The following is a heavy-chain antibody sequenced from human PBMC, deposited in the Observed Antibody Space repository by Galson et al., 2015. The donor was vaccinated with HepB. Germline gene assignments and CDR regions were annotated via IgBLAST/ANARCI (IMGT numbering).Heavy chain of an antibody. CDR3: TTPPRYCSSTSCYGDYYYGMDV. CDR1: GFTFSNAW. J-gene: IGHJ6*02. CDR2: IKSKTDGGTT. D-gene: IGHD2-2*01. V-gene: IGHV3-15*01. Sequence: SLRLSCAASGFTFSNAWMSWVRQAPGKGLEWVGRIKSKTDGGTTDYAAPVKGRFTISRDDSKNTLYLQMNSLKTEDTAVYYCTTPPRYCSSTSCYGDYYYGMDVWGQGTTVTVSS.